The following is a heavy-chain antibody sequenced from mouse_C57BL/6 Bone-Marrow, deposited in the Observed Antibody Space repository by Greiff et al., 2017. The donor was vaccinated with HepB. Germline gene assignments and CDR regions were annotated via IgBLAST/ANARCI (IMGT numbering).Heavy chain of an antibody. V-gene: IGHV5-15*01. CDR1: GFTFSDYG. D-gene: IGHD2-1*01. CDR3: ARPDYCNYAWLAY. J-gene: IGHJ3*01. Sequence: DVKLVESGGGLVQPGGSLKLSCAASGFTFSDYGMAWVRQAPRKGPEWVAFISNLAYSIYYADTVTGRFTISRENAKNTLYLEMSSLRSEDTAMYYCARPDYCNYAWLAYWGQGTLVTVSA. CDR2: ISNLAYSI.